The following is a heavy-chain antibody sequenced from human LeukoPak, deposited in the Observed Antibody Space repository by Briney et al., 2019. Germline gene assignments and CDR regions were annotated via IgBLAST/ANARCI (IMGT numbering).Heavy chain of an antibody. J-gene: IGHJ4*02. V-gene: IGHV3-48*02. Sequence: GGSLRLSCAASGFIFSTYSMNWVRQAPGKGLEWVSYITSSSNTKHYAESVKGRFTISRDNAKNSLFLEMNSLRDEDTAVYYCTRDPDALDYWGQGTLVTVSS. CDR3: TRDPDALDY. CDR2: ITSSSNTK. CDR1: GFIFSTYS.